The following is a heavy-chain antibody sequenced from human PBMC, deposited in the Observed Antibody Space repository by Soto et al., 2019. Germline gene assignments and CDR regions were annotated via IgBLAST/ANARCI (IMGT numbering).Heavy chain of an antibody. J-gene: IGHJ4*02. CDR2: IYHSGTT. V-gene: IGHV4-30-2*01. Sequence: QLQLQESGSGLVKPSQTLSLTSAVSGGSISSGGYSWSWIRQPPGKGLEWIGYIYHSGTTYYNPSLKSRVTISIDTSKNQFSLKLSSVTAADTAMYYCARGHDSGDCWGQGTLVTVSS. CDR1: GGSISSGGYS. D-gene: IGHD3-22*01. CDR3: ARGHDSGDC.